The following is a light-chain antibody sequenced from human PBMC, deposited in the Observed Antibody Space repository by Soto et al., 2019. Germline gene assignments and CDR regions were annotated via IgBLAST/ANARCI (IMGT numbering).Light chain of an antibody. CDR1: SGDIGSYNR. CDR2: EVT. CDR3: SSYTNINTRACV. V-gene: IGLV2-14*01. J-gene: IGLJ1*01. Sequence: LTQPASVSGSPGQSITISCTGTSGDIGSYNRVSWYQQHPGKAPKLIIYEVTDRPSGVSNRFSGSKSGNTASLTISGLQAEDEAEYYCSSYTNINTRACVFGTGTKVTAL.